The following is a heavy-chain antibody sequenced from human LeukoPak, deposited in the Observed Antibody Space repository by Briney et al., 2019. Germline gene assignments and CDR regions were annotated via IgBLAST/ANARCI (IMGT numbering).Heavy chain of an antibody. Sequence: SETLSLTCIVSGGSISSGGHYWGWIRQPPGKGLEWIGSIYYSGSTYYNPSLDSRVTMFIDMSKNHFSLKMSSVTAADTAVYYCARVNIAAALDYWGQGTLVTVSS. V-gene: IGHV4-39*02. CDR3: ARVNIAAALDY. D-gene: IGHD6-13*01. CDR1: GGSISSGGHY. CDR2: IYYSGST. J-gene: IGHJ4*02.